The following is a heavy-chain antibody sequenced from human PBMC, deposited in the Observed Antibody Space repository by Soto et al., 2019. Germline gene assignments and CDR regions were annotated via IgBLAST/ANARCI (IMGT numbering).Heavy chain of an antibody. J-gene: IGHJ6*03. D-gene: IGHD3-3*01. CDR1: GGSISSYY. CDR3: ARTDGWSGYPPYYYYYMDV. V-gene: IGHV4-59*08. CDR2: IYYSGST. Sequence: SETLSLTCTVSGGSISSYYWSWIRQPPGKGLEWIGYIYYSGSTNYNPSLKSRVTISVDTSKNQFSLKLSSVTAADTAVYYCARTDGWSGYPPYYYYYMDVWGKGTTVTVSS.